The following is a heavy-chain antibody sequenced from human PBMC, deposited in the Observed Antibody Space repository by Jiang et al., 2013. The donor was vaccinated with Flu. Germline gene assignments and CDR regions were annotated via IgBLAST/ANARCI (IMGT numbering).Heavy chain of an antibody. CDR2: IYTSGST. Sequence: GLVKPSQTLSLTCTVSGGSISSGSYYWSWIRQPVGKGLEWIGRIYTSGSTNYNPSLKSRVTISVDTSKNQFSLKLSSVTAADTAVYYCARALGYDYGDYFDYWGQGTLVTVSS. J-gene: IGHJ4*02. CDR1: GGSISSGSYY. V-gene: IGHV4-61*02. CDR3: ARALGYDYGDYFDY. D-gene: IGHD4-17*01.